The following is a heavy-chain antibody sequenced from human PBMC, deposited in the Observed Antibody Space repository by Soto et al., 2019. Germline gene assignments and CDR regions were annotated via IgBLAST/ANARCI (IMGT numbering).Heavy chain of an antibody. CDR2: IYYSGST. CDR1: GGSISSGDYY. CDR3: ARVDCSGGSCYYYYGMHV. V-gene: IGHV4-30-4*01. D-gene: IGHD2-15*01. Sequence: SETLSLSCTVSGGSISSGDYYWSWIRQPPGKGLEWIGYIYYSGSTYYNPSLKSRVTISVDTSKNQFSLKLSSVTAADTAVYYCARVDCSGGSCYYYYGMHVWGQGXTVSV. J-gene: IGHJ6*02.